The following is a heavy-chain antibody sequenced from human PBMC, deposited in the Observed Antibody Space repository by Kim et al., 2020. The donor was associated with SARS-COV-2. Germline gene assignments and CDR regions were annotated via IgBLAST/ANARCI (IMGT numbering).Heavy chain of an antibody. CDR3: ARVPGGWIQSPFRSVTVELDY. V-gene: IGHV3-11*04. D-gene: IGHD5-18*01. J-gene: IGHJ4*02. Sequence: FTISRDNAKNSLYLQMNSLRAEDTAVYYCARVPGGWIQSPFRSVTVELDYWGQGTLVTVSS.